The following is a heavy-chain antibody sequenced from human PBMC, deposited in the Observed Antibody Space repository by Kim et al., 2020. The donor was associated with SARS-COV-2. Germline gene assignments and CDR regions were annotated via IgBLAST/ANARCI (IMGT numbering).Heavy chain of an antibody. V-gene: IGHV1-69*04. J-gene: IGHJ5*02. D-gene: IGHD3-22*01. Sequence: SVKVSCKASGGTFSNYAVNWVRQAPGQGLEWMGRILPMVDIPNYARNFQGRLTITADKSTSTAYMELTGLTSADTAVYYCARGGQVVDDGRVSLSPFD. CDR1: GGTFSNYA. CDR3: ARGGQVVDDGRVSLSPFD. CDR2: ILPMVDIP.